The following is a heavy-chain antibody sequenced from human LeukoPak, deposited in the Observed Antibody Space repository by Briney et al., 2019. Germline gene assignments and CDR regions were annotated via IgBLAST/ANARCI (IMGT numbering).Heavy chain of an antibody. D-gene: IGHD1-26*01. CDR3: AKDMGPLVGATDGVDY. CDR1: GFTLKNYW. Sequence: GGSLRLSCETSGFTLKNYWMSWLRRAPGKGLEWVSRSKYDGSTAMYAESVKGRFTISRDNSKNTLYLQMNSLRAEDTAVYYCAKDMGPLVGATDGVDYWGQGTLVTVSS. CDR2: SKYDGSTA. V-gene: IGHV3-74*03. J-gene: IGHJ4*02.